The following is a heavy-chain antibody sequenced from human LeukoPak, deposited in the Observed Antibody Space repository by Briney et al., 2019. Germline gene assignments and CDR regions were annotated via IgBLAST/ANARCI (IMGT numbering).Heavy chain of an antibody. J-gene: IGHJ4*02. V-gene: IGHV1-69*13. D-gene: IGHD6-19*01. CDR1: GGTFSSYA. Sequence: SVKVSCKASGGTFSSYAISWVRQAPGQGLEWMGGIIPIFGTANYAQKFQGRVTITADESTSTAYMELSSLRSEDTAVYYCARVDSSGPPFDYWGQGTLVTVSS. CDR2: IIPIFGTA. CDR3: ARVDSSGPPFDY.